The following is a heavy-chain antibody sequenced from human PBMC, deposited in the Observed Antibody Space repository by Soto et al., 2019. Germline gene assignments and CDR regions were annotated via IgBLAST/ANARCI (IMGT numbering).Heavy chain of an antibody. CDR2: ISANNGKT. D-gene: IGHD6-13*01. Sequence: ASVKVSCKASGYTFTTYNINWVRQAPGQGLEWMGWISANNGKTSCAQRVRGRVTMTTDTSTRTAYMELRSLRSDDTAVYYCAREALYSSGWYYSDYWGQGTPVTVSS. V-gene: IGHV1-18*01. J-gene: IGHJ4*02. CDR3: AREALYSSGWYYSDY. CDR1: GYTFTTYN.